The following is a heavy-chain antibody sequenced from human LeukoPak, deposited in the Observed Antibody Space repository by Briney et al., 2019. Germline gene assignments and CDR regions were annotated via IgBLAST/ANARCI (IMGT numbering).Heavy chain of an antibody. CDR3: AKSEGYYGSGSYYNPHNWFDP. D-gene: IGHD3-10*01. J-gene: IGHJ5*02. Sequence: PGGSLRLSCAASGFTFSSYSMNWVRQAPGKGLAGVSYISIISSTIYYADSVKGRFTISRDNFKKTLYLQMNSLRAEDTAVYYCAKSEGYYGSGSYYNPHNWFDPWGQGTLVTVSS. CDR2: ISIISSTI. V-gene: IGHV3-48*01. CDR1: GFTFSSYS.